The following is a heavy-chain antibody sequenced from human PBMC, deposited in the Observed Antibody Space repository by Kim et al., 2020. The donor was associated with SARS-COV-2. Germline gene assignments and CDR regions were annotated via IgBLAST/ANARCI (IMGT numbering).Heavy chain of an antibody. J-gene: IGHJ4*02. V-gene: IGHV3-33*01. CDR2: IWYDGSNK. D-gene: IGHD1-26*01. CDR3: ARDNRVRWLGDPPGDSGSYAFDY. CDR1: GFTFSSYG. Sequence: GGSLRLSCAASGFTFSSYGMHWVRQAPGKGLEWVAVIWYDGSNKYYADSVKGRFTISRDNSKNTLYLQMNSLRAEDTAVYYCARDNRVRWLGDPPGDSGSYAFDYWGQGTLVTVSS.